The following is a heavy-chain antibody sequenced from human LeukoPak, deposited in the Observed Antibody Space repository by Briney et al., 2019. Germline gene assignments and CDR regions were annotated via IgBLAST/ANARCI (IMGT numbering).Heavy chain of an antibody. CDR1: GGTFSSYA. CDR2: IIPILGIA. J-gene: IGHJ4*02. Sequence: ASVKVSCKASGGTFSSYAISWVRQAPGQGLEWMGRIIPILGIANYAQKFQGRVTITADKSTSTAYMELSSLRSEDTAVYYCAKDVRAYSSGWYYWGQGTLVTVSS. D-gene: IGHD6-19*01. V-gene: IGHV1-69*04. CDR3: AKDVRAYSSGWYY.